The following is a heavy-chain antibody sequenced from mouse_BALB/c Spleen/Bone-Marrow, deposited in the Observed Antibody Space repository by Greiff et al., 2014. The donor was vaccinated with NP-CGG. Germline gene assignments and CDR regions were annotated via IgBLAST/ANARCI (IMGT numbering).Heavy chain of an antibody. J-gene: IGHJ3*01. V-gene: IGHV1-39*01. CDR3: ARGGPWFAY. D-gene: IGHD3-3*01. CDR2: IDPYYGGT. CDR1: GYSFTGYN. Sequence: VQLKESGPGLEKPGASVKISCKASGYSFTGYNMNWVKQSNGKSLEWIGNIDPYYGGTSYNQKFKCKATETEDKSSSTAYMQLKSVTSDDPSVYYCARGGPWFAYWGQGTLVTVSA.